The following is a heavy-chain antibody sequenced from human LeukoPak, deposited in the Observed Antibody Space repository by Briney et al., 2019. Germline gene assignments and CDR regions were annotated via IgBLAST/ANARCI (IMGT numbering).Heavy chain of an antibody. CDR1: GGSISSGSYY. Sequence: SSQTLSLTCTVSGGSISSGSYYWSWIRQPAGKGLEWIGYIYYSGSTNYNPSLKSRVTISVDTSKNQFSLKLSSVTAADTAVYYCARPYYSGSYLSGFDYWGQGTLVTVSS. V-gene: IGHV4-61*09. J-gene: IGHJ4*02. CDR2: IYYSGST. CDR3: ARPYYSGSYLSGFDY. D-gene: IGHD1-26*01.